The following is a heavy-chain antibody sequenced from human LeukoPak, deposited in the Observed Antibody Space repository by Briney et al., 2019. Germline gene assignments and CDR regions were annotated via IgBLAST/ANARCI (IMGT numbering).Heavy chain of an antibody. D-gene: IGHD5-18*01. CDR3: ARDVGYNYGPFDY. J-gene: IGHJ4*02. V-gene: IGHV3-7*01. Sequence: GGSLRLSCAASGFTFSSYWMSWVRQAPGKGLEWVANIKQDGSEKYYVDSVKGRFTISRDNAKNSLYLQMNSLRAEDTAVYYCARDVGYNYGPFDYWGQGTLVTVSS. CDR2: IKQDGSEK. CDR1: GFTFSSYW.